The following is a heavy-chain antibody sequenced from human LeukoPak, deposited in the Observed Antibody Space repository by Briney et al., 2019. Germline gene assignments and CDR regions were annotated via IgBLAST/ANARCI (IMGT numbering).Heavy chain of an antibody. V-gene: IGHV4-30-4*01. Sequence: PSETLSLTCTVSGGSISSGDYYWSWIRQPPGKGLEWIGYIYYSGSTYYNPSLKSRVTISVDTSKNQFSLKLSSVTAADTAVYYCARGKRYCSSTSCYRSIAARRINWFDPWGQGTLVTVSS. D-gene: IGHD2-2*02. CDR1: GGSISSGDYY. J-gene: IGHJ5*02. CDR2: IYYSGST. CDR3: ARGKRYCSSTSCYRSIAARRINWFDP.